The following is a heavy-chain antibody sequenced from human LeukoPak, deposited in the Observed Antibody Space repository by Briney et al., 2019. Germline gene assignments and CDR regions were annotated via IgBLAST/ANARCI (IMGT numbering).Heavy chain of an antibody. J-gene: IGHJ5*02. Sequence: GGSLRLSCAASGFTVSNYYMSWVRKAPGKGLEWVSVVYSGGETHHSDSVKGRFTLSRDISKSTLCLQMNSLRPEDTAVYYCTRDPDAWGQGTLVTVSS. CDR2: VYSGGET. CDR3: TRDPDA. CDR1: GFTVSNYY. V-gene: IGHV3-66*01.